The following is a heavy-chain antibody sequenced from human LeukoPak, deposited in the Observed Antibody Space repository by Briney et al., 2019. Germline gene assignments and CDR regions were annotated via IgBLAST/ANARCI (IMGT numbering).Heavy chain of an antibody. D-gene: IGHD2-21*02. CDR2: INHSGRT. Sequence: SETLSLTCTVYGGSSSSYYWSWIRQPPAKGLEWIAEINHSGRTDYNPSLKSRVAILVDSSKNQFSLNLNSVTAADTAVYYCARGGVTPIRVDYWGQGTLVTVSS. CDR1: GGSSSSYY. V-gene: IGHV4-34*01. J-gene: IGHJ4*02. CDR3: ARGGVTPIRVDY.